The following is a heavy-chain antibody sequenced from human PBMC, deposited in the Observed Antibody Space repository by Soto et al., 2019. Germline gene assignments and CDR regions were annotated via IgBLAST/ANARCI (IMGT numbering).Heavy chain of an antibody. CDR1: GGTFSSYA. D-gene: IGHD5-12*01. CDR2: IIPIFGTA. Sequence: QVQLVQSGAEVKKPGSSVKVSCKASGGTFSSYAISWVRQAPGQGLEWMGGIIPIFGTANYAQKFQGRVTITADESTSTDYMELSSLRSEDTAVYYCARGGDGYNPKPFDYWGQGTLVTVSS. V-gene: IGHV1-69*12. CDR3: ARGGDGYNPKPFDY. J-gene: IGHJ4*02.